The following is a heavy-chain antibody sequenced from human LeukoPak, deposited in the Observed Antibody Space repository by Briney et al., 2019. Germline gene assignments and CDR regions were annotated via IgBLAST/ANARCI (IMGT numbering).Heavy chain of an antibody. CDR3: ARDIGYSSGWFYY. D-gene: IGHD6-19*01. CDR2: IYSGGST. CDR1: GFTVSSNY. V-gene: IGHV3-66*02. Sequence: GGSLRLSCAASGFTVSSNYMSWVRQAPGKGLEWVSVIYSGGSTYYADSVKGRFTISRDNSKNTLYLQMNSLRAEDTAVYYCARDIGYSSGWFYYWGQGTLVTVSS. J-gene: IGHJ4*02.